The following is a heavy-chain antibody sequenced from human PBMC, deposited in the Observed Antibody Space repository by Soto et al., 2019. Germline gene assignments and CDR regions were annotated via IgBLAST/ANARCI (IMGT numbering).Heavy chain of an antibody. Sequence: PSETLSLTCSVSTGSMRTYYWTWIRQSPGKGLEWIGQISHTGRTKYNPSLESRVTISVDTSRKQFSLKLTSVTAADTALYYCARDDTTGIFDFWGQGTLVTVYS. CDR2: ISHTGRT. J-gene: IGHJ4*02. CDR3: ARDDTTGIFDF. D-gene: IGHD3-3*01. V-gene: IGHV4-59*01. CDR1: TGSMRTYY.